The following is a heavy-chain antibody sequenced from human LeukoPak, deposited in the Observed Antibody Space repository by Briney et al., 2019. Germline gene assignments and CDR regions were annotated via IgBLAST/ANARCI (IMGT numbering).Heavy chain of an antibody. CDR1: GGSISSYY. V-gene: IGHV4-59*08. J-gene: IGHJ4*02. CDR2: IYYSGST. Sequence: PSETLSLTCTVSGGSISSYYWSWIRQPPGKGLEWIGYIYYSGSTNYNPSLKSRVTISVDTSKNQFSLKLSSVTAADTAVYCCARHVRYYDSSGYYPFDYWGQGTLVTVSS. D-gene: IGHD3-22*01. CDR3: ARHVRYYDSSGYYPFDY.